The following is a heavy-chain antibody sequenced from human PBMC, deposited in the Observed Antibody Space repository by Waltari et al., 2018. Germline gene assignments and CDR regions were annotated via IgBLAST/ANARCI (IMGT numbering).Heavy chain of an antibody. CDR2: ISWNGGTK. D-gene: IGHD1-26*01. V-gene: IGHV3-9*01. Sequence: EMHLEESGGGLVRPGRSLTLSCAASGFTFDDYAMHWVRQVPGKGLEWVSGISWNGGTKAYADFVKGRFTISRDNAKNLLFLQLGGLSPEDTALYYCAKDDWAGATFGAFDVWGQGTMVSASS. J-gene: IGHJ3*01. CDR1: GFTFDDYA. CDR3: AKDDWAGATFGAFDV.